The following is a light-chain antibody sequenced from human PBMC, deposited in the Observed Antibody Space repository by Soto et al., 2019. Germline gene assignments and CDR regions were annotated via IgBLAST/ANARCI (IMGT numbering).Light chain of an antibody. CDR1: QGISSW. J-gene: IGKJ4*01. CDR3: QQANSLPLT. Sequence: DIQMTQSPSSVSASVGDRVTITCRASQGISSWLAWSQQKPGKAPKLLIYAASSLQSGVPSRFSGSGSGTDFTLTISSLQPEDFATYYCQQANSLPLTFGGGTKVEIK. V-gene: IGKV1-12*01. CDR2: AAS.